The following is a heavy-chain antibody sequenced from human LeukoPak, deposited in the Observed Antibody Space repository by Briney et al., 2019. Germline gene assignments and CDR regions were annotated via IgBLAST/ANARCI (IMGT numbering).Heavy chain of an antibody. Sequence: GGSLRLSCAASGFTFSSYGMHWVRQAPGKGLEWVAFIRYDGSNKYYEDSVKGRFTISRDNSKNTLYLQMNSLRAEDTAVYYCAKDRGGYSSGWYYFDYWGQGTLVTVAS. V-gene: IGHV3-30*02. J-gene: IGHJ4*02. CDR2: IRYDGSNK. CDR1: GFTFSSYG. CDR3: AKDRGGYSSGWYYFDY. D-gene: IGHD6-19*01.